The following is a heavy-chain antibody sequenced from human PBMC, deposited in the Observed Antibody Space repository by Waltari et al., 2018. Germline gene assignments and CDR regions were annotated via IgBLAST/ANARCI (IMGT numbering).Heavy chain of an antibody. D-gene: IGHD3-22*01. Sequence: GGGVVQPGRSLRLSCAASGFTFSSYGMHWVRQAPGKGLEWVAVIWYDGSNKYYADSVKGRFTISRDNSKNTLYLQMNSLRAEDTAVYYCARDSYYYDSSGYYHANFDYWGQGTLVTVSS. CDR2: IWYDGSNK. V-gene: IGHV3-33*01. CDR3: ARDSYYYDSSGYYHANFDY. CDR1: GFTFSSYG. J-gene: IGHJ4*02.